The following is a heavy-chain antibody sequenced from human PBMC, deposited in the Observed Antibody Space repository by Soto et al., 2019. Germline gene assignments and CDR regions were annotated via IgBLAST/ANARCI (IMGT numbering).Heavy chain of an antibody. CDR2: ISSSTSHT. D-gene: IGHD6-13*01. V-gene: IGHV3-11*05. CDR1: GFTFSDYY. Sequence: QVQLVESGGGLVKPGGSLRLSCAVSGFTFSDYYMTWIRQAPGKGLEWVSYISSSTSHTNYAYSVKGRFTISRDNAKNSLFLQMNSLRAEDTAVYYCARGRGAAADYFDFCGQGTLVTVSS. CDR3: ARGRGAAADYFDF. J-gene: IGHJ4*02.